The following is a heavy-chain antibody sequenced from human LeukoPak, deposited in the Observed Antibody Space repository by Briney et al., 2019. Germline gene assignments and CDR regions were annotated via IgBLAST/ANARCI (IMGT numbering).Heavy chain of an antibody. J-gene: IGHJ4*02. CDR3: AKTSYSSGWDPFDY. Sequence: GSLRLSCAASGFPFSSYGMHWVRQAPGKGLEWVAFIRYDGSNKYYADSVKGRFTISRDNSKNTLYLQMNSLRAEDTAVYYCAKTSYSSGWDPFDYWGQGTLVTVSS. D-gene: IGHD6-19*01. CDR1: GFPFSSYG. CDR2: IRYDGSNK. V-gene: IGHV3-30*02.